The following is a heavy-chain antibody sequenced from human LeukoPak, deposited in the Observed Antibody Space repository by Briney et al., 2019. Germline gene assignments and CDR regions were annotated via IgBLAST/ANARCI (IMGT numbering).Heavy chain of an antibody. CDR1: GGSFSGYY. CDR3: ASFHYYYGMDV. V-gene: IGHV4-34*01. CDR2: INRSGST. Sequence: PSETLSLTCAVYGGSFSGYYWSWIRQPPGKGLEWIGEINRSGSTNYNPSLKSRVTISVDTSKNQFSLKLSSVTAADTAVYYCASFHYYYGMDVWGQGTTVTVSS. J-gene: IGHJ6*02.